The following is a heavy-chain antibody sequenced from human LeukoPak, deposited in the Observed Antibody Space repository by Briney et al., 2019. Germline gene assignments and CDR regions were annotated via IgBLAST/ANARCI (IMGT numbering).Heavy chain of an antibody. CDR1: GGSFSGYY. CDR3: ARHRARRYSGSYYAGQTPSGGAFDI. J-gene: IGHJ3*02. Sequence: PSETLSLTCAVSGGSFSGYYWSWIRQPPGKGLEWIGEINHSGSTNYNPSLKSRVTISVDTSKNQFSLKLSSVTAADTAVYYCARHRARRYSGSYYAGQTPSGGAFDIWGQGTMVTVSS. D-gene: IGHD1-26*01. V-gene: IGHV4-34*01. CDR2: INHSGST.